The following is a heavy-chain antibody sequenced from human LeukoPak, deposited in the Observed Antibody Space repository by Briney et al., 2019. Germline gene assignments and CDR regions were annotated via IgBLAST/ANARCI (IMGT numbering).Heavy chain of an antibody. CDR1: GNYW. Sequence: GGSLRLSCAASGNYWMHWVRQAPGEGLVWVSHINSDVSWTSYADSVKGRFTISKDNAKNTVYLQMNSLRAEDTAVYYCVSFYETYWGRGTLVTVSS. CDR3: VSFYETY. V-gene: IGHV3-74*01. D-gene: IGHD2/OR15-2a*01. CDR2: INSDVSWT. J-gene: IGHJ4*02.